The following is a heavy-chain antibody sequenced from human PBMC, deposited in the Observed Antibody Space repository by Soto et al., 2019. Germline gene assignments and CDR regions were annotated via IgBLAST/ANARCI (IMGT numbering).Heavy chain of an antibody. J-gene: IGHJ4*02. D-gene: IGHD6-19*01. CDR2: ISGSGGST. Sequence: VGSLRLSCAASGFTSSSYAMSWVRQAPGKGLEWVSAISGSGGSTYYADSVKGRFTISRDNSKNTLYLQMNSLRAEDTAVYYCAKVPIAVAELDYWGQGTLVTVSS. CDR3: AKVPIAVAELDY. CDR1: GFTSSSYA. V-gene: IGHV3-23*01.